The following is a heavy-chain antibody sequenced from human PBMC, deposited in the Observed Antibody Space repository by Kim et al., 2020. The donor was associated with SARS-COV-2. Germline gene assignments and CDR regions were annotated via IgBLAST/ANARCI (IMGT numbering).Heavy chain of an antibody. J-gene: IGHJ4*02. CDR1: GFTFDDFA. Sequence: GGSLRLSCAASGFTFDDFAMNWVRQAPGKGLEWVSLISYNKNSICYADSVKCRFTISRDNSKNFLYLQMNGLRAADTALYYCARGAFSTFFDHSCQGSL. CDR2: ISYNKNSI. D-gene: IGHD1-26*01. CDR3: ARGAFSTFFDH. V-gene: IGHV3-9*01.